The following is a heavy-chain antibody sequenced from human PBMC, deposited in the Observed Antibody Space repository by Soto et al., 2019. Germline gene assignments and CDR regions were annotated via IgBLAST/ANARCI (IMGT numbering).Heavy chain of an antibody. CDR1: GFTFSSYW. CDR3: ARDRYRYYYGMDV. V-gene: IGHV3-7*03. Sequence: VGSLRLSCAASGFTFSSYWMSWVRQASGKGLEWVANIKQDGSEKYYVDSVKGRFTISRDNAKNSLYLQMNSLRAEDTAVYYCARDRYRYYYGMDVWGQGTTVTVSS. D-gene: IGHD1-20*01. J-gene: IGHJ6*02. CDR2: IKQDGSEK.